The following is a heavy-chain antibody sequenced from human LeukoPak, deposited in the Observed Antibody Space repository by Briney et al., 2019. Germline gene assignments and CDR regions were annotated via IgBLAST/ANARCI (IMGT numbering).Heavy chain of an antibody. J-gene: IGHJ6*03. Sequence: PGGSLRLSCAASGFTFSSYAMHWVRQAPGKGLEWVAVISYDGINKYYPDSVKGRFTISRDNSKNTLYLQMNSLRAEDTAVYYCARDRTHSGYELSYYYYMDVWGKGTTVTISS. D-gene: IGHD5-12*01. V-gene: IGHV3-30*03. CDR2: ISYDGINK. CDR1: GFTFSSYA. CDR3: ARDRTHSGYELSYYYYMDV.